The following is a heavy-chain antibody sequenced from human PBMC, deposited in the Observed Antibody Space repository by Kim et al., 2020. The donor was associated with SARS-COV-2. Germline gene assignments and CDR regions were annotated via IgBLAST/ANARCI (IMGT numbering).Heavy chain of an antibody. CDR3: ASRYYGSGCYYNYYYYG. D-gene: IGHD3-10*01. CDR1: GFTFSSYG. V-gene: IGHV3-33*05. CDR2: ISYDGSNK. Sequence: GGSLRLSCAASGFTFSSYGMHWVRQAPGKGLEWVAVISYDGSNKYYADSVKGRFTISRDNSKNTLYLQMNSLRAEDTAVYYCASRYYGSGCYYNYYYYG. J-gene: IGHJ6*01.